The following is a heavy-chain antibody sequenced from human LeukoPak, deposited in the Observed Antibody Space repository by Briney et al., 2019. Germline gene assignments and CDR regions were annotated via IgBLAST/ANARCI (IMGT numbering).Heavy chain of an antibody. CDR3: ARNRVDIVATITFSWFDP. V-gene: IGHV4-39*07. CDR2: IDYSGNT. J-gene: IGHJ5*02. CDR1: GGSISSNGYY. Sequence: SETLSLTCTVSGGSISSNGYYWAWFRQPPGKGLEWIGSIDYSGNTYYNPSLKSRVTISVDTSKNQFSLKLSSVTAADTAVYYCARNRVDIVATITFSWFDPWGQGTLVTVSS. D-gene: IGHD5-12*01.